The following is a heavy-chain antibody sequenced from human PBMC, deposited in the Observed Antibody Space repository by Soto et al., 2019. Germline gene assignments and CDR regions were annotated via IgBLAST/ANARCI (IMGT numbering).Heavy chain of an antibody. CDR3: ARHLGNEDYYYGMDV. D-gene: IGHD1-1*01. CDR2: IYPRDSKI. CDR1: GYSFTNYY. Sequence: GEAIDISVYGSGYSFTNYYISLVLHMPGKGLGWMGIIYPRDSKIRYSPSLQSQVTFSADKSLSTAYLQWSSLKASDTAKYYCARHLGNEDYYYGMDVWGRGTTVTVSS. J-gene: IGHJ6*02. V-gene: IGHV5-51*01.